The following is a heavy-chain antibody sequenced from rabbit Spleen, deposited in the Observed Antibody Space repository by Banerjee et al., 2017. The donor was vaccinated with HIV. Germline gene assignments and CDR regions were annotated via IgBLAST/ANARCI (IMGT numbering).Heavy chain of an antibody. Sequence: QQLVESGGGLVKPGTSLTLTCKASGFSFSSGYDMCWVRQAPGKGLEWIACIYTGNGHIHYASWAKGRFTISKPSSTTVTLQMTSLTAADTATYFCAREDVGGSVSLWGQGTLVTVS. V-gene: IGHV1S40*01. J-gene: IGHJ4*01. CDR3: AREDVGGSVSL. D-gene: IGHD1-1*01. CDR1: GFSFSSGYD. CDR2: IYTGNGHI.